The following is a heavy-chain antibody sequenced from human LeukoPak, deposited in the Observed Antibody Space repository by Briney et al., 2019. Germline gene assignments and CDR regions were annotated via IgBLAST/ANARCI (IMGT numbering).Heavy chain of an antibody. CDR1: GGSISYYY. D-gene: IGHD6-19*01. J-gene: IGHJ4*02. CDR2: IYISGST. CDR3: ASESPTYSSGWYKDF. V-gene: IGHV4-4*07. Sequence: KPSETLSLTCTVSGGSISYYYWSWIRQPAGGGLEWIGRIYISGSTNYNPSLKSRVTISIDKSNNQFFLKLNSVTAADTAVYYCASESPTYSSGWYKDFWGQGTLVTVSS.